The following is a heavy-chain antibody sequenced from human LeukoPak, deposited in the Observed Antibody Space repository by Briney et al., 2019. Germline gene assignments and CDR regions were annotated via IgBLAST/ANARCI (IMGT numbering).Heavy chain of an antibody. V-gene: IGHV4-59*12. J-gene: IGHJ6*03. Sequence: SETLSLTCTVSGGSISSYYWSWIRQPPGKGLEWIGYIYSSGSTNYNPSLKSRVTISVDTSKNQFSLKLSSVTAADTAVYYCARSLVGATQNYYSYYMDVWGKGTTVTVSS. CDR1: GGSISSYY. CDR2: IYSSGST. D-gene: IGHD1-26*01. CDR3: ARSLVGATQNYYSYYMDV.